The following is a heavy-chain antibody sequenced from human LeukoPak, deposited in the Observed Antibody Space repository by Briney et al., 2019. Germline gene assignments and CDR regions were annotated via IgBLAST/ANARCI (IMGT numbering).Heavy chain of an antibody. CDR3: ARDGRDGYNWRDWYFDL. D-gene: IGHD5-24*01. CDR1: GFTFSSYW. CDR2: IWYDGSNK. V-gene: IGHV3-33*08. Sequence: GGSLRLSCAASGFTFSSYWMHWVRQAPGKGLEWVAVIWYDGSNKYYADSVQGRFTISRDNSKNTLYLQMNSLRAEDTAVYYCARDGRDGYNWRDWYFDLWGRGTLVTVSS. J-gene: IGHJ2*01.